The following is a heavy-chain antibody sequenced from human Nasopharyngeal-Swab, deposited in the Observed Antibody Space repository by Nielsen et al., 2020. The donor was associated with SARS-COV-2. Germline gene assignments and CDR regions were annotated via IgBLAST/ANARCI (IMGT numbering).Heavy chain of an antibody. D-gene: IGHD3-22*01. CDR2: ISWNSGSI. CDR3: AKDRDHYYDSSGYPMFDP. J-gene: IGHJ5*02. V-gene: IGHV3-9*01. CDR1: GFTFDDYA. Sequence: GGPLRLSCAASGFTFDDYAMHWVRQAPGKGLEWVSGISWNSGSIGYADSVKGRFTISRDNAKNSLYLQMNSLRAEDTALYYCAKDRDHYYDSSGYPMFDPWGQGTLVTVSS.